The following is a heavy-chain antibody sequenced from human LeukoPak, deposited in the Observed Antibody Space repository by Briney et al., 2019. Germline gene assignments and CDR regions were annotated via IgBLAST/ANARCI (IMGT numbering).Heavy chain of an antibody. D-gene: IGHD2-15*01. J-gene: IGHJ4*02. Sequence: PSQTLSLTCTVSGGSISSGGYYWSWIRQHPGKGLEWIGYIYYSGSTYYNPSLKSRVTISVDTSKNQFSLKLSSVTAADTAVYYCARGSGPLFYLDYWGQGTLVTVSS. V-gene: IGHV4-31*03. CDR2: IYYSGST. CDR3: ARGSGPLFYLDY. CDR1: GGSISSGGYY.